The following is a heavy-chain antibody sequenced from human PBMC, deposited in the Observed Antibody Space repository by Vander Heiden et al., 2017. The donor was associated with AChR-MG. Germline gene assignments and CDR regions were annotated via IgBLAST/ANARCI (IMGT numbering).Heavy chain of an antibody. V-gene: IGHV4-34*01. Sequence: QVQLQQWGAGLVKPSETLSLTCAVYGGSFSGYYWSWIRQPPGKGLEWIGEINHSGSTNYNPSLKSRVTISVDTSKNQFSLKLSSVTAADTAVYYCARGRGRVRGVILYYYYGMDVWGQGTTVTVSS. D-gene: IGHD3-10*01. CDR3: ARGRGRVRGVILYYYYGMDV. CDR1: GGSFSGYY. CDR2: INHSGST. J-gene: IGHJ6*02.